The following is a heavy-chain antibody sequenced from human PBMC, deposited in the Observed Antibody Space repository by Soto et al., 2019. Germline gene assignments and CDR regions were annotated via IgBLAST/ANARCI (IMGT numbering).Heavy chain of an antibody. D-gene: IGHD5-18*01. Sequence: SETLSLTCAVYGGSFSGYYWSWIRQPPGKGLEWIGEINHSGSTNYNPSLKSRVTISVDTSKNQFSLKLSSVTAADTAVYYCARQTRGYSYGLGTYYFDYWGQGTLVTVSS. CDR1: GGSFSGYY. CDR3: ARQTRGYSYGLGTYYFDY. CDR2: INHSGST. J-gene: IGHJ4*02. V-gene: IGHV4-34*01.